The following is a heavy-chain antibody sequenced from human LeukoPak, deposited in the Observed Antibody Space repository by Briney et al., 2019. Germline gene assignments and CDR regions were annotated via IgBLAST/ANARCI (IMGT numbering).Heavy chain of an antibody. J-gene: IGHJ6*03. Sequence: PSETLSLTCTVSGGSISSSSYYWGWIRQPPGKGLEWIGEINHSGSTNYNPSLKSRVTISVDTSKNQFSLKLSSVTAADTAVYYCARGTRGGVPYSSGWPAVPYYYYMDVWGKGTTVTVSS. CDR3: ARGTRGGVPYSSGWPAVPYYYYMDV. CDR1: GGSISSSSYY. D-gene: IGHD6-19*01. CDR2: INHSGST. V-gene: IGHV4-39*07.